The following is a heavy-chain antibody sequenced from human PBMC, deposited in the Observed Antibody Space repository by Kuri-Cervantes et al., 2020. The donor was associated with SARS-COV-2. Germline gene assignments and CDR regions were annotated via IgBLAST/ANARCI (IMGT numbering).Heavy chain of an antibody. Sequence: SETLSLTCTVSGGSITSHYWSWIRQPPGKGLEWIGFIFYSGKTKYNPSLKSRVTISVDTSKNQFSVKLRSVTAADTAVYYCARDSRSYYQVLLDHYYYSYMDVWGKGTTVTVSS. CDR3: ARDSRSYYQVLLDHYYYSYMDV. J-gene: IGHJ6*03. V-gene: IGHV4-59*11. D-gene: IGHD1-26*01. CDR1: GGSITSHY. CDR2: IFYSGKT.